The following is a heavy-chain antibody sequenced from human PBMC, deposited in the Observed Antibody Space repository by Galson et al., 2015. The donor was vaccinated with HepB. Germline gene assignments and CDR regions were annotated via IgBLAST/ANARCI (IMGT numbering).Heavy chain of an antibody. V-gene: IGHV3-74*01. CDR3: ARDGYSSSWYGYYFDY. D-gene: IGHD6-13*01. Sequence: SLRLSCAASGFTFSSYWMHWVRQAPGKGLVWVSRINSDGSSTSYADSVKGRFTISRDNAKNTLYLQMNSLRAEDTAVYYCARDGYSSSWYGYYFDYWGQGTLVTVSS. J-gene: IGHJ4*02. CDR1: GFTFSSYW. CDR2: INSDGSST.